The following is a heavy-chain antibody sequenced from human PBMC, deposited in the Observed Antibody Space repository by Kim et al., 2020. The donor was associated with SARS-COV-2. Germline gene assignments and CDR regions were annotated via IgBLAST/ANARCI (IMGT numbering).Heavy chain of an antibody. Sequence: VSVRSRITINPDTTKNQFSLQLNSVTPEDTAVYYCARERDYGGNSADFDYWGQGTLVTVSS. CDR3: ARERDYGGNSADFDY. V-gene: IGHV6-1*01. J-gene: IGHJ4*02. D-gene: IGHD4-17*01.